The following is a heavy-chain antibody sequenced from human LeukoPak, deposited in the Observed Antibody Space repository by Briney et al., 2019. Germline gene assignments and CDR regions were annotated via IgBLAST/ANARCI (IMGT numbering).Heavy chain of an antibody. Sequence: ASVKVSCTASVYSFTRNYIHWVRQAPGQGREWMGWINPDSGGTNYAQKFQGRVTMTGDTSISTVYMELSRLTYDDTAVFYCTREARAGNWFDPWGQGTPVTVSS. J-gene: IGHJ5*02. CDR1: VYSFTRNY. CDR2: INPDSGGT. V-gene: IGHV1-2*02. D-gene: IGHD5-12*01. CDR3: TREARAGNWFDP.